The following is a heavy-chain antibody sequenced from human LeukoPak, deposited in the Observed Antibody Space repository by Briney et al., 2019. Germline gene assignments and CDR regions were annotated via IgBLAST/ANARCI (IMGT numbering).Heavy chain of an antibody. J-gene: IGHJ6*03. CDR3: ARGQAQQWLVSPWNYYYMDV. CDR1: GFSFSSYW. Sequence: GGSLRLSCAASGFSFSSYWMHWVRQAPGKGLVWVSRLNSDGSSTTYADSVKGRFSISRDNAKNTLYLQMNSLRAEDTAVYYCARGQAQQWLVSPWNYYYMDVWGKGTTVTISS. D-gene: IGHD6-19*01. CDR2: LNSDGSST. V-gene: IGHV3-74*01.